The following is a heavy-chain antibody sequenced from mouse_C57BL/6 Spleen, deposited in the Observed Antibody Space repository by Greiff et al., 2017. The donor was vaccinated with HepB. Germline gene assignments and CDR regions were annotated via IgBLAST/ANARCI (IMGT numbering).Heavy chain of an antibody. J-gene: IGHJ1*03. CDR3: ARDDYWYFDG. CDR1: GYSITSGYY. CDR2: ISYDGSN. Sequence: EVKLMESGPGLVKPSQSLSLTCSVTGYSITSGYYWNWIRQFPGNKLEWMGYISYDGSNNYNPTLKNRIPITRDTSKNQFFLKLNSVTTEDTATYYCARDDYWYFDGWGTGTTVTVSS. V-gene: IGHV3-6*01.